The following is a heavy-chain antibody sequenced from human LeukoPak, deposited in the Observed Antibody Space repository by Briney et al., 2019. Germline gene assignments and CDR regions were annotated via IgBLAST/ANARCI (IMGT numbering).Heavy chain of an antibody. V-gene: IGHV4-61*01. Sequence: SETLSLTCTVSGGSVSSGSYYWSWIRQPPGKGLEWIGYIYYSGSTNYNPSLKSRVTISVDTSKNQFSLKLSSVTAADTAVYYCARVGGWYYWCFDLWGRGTLVTVSS. J-gene: IGHJ2*01. CDR3: ARVGGWYYWCFDL. CDR1: GGSVSSGSYY. D-gene: IGHD2-15*01. CDR2: IYYSGST.